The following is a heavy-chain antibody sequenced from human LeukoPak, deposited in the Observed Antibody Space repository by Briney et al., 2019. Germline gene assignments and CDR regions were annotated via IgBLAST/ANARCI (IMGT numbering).Heavy chain of an antibody. D-gene: IGHD5-24*01. J-gene: IGHJ4*02. CDR2: FNPTSGGT. CDR1: GYTFTGYY. V-gene: IGHV1-2*06. Sequence: GASVKVSCRASGYTFTGYYMHWVRQAPGQGLEWMGRFNPTSGGTNYAQKFQGRVTMTRDTSISTAYMELSRLRSDDTAVYYCATQVEMASSSSFDYWGQGTLVTVSS. CDR3: ATQVEMASSSSFDY.